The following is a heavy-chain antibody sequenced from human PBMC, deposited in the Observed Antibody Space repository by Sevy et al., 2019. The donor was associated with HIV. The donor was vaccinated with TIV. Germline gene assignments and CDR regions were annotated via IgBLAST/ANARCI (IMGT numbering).Heavy chain of an antibody. CDR2: IRMKANSYAT. D-gene: IGHD2-2*03. CDR3: TTYLGYCRSTSCHYYFDN. V-gene: IGHV3-73*01. CDR1: GFTVSSNY. J-gene: IGHJ4*02. Sequence: GGSLRLSCAASGFTVSSNYMSWVRQAPGKGLEWVGRIRMKANSYATAYAASVKGRFTISRDDSKNSAYLQMNSLKTEDTAVYYCTTYLGYCRSTSCHYYFDNWGQGTLVTVSS.